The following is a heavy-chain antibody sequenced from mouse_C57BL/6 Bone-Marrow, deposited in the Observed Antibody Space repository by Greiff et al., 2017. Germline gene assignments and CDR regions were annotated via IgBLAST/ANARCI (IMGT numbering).Heavy chain of an antibody. CDR1: GFNIKDDY. V-gene: IGHV14-4*01. Sequence: VQLQQSGAELVRPGASVKLSCTASGFNIKDDYMHWVKQRPEQGLEWIGWIDPENGDTEYASKFQAKATITADTSSNTAYLQLSSLTSEDTAVYYCTTYYGSSYWYVDVWGTGTTVTVSS. D-gene: IGHD1-1*01. CDR2: IDPENGDT. CDR3: TTYYGSSYWYVDV. J-gene: IGHJ1*03.